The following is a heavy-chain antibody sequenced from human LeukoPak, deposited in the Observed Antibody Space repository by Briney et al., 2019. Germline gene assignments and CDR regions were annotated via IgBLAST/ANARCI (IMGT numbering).Heavy chain of an antibody. D-gene: IGHD6-19*01. J-gene: IGHJ4*02. Sequence: ASVTVSCKASGYTFTGYYMHWVRQAPGQGLEWMGWINPNSGGTNYAQKFQGRVTMTRDTSISTAYMELSRLRSDDTAVYYCARPRGWYLLYYFDYWGQGTLVTVSS. CDR2: INPNSGGT. V-gene: IGHV1-2*02. CDR3: ARPRGWYLLYYFDY. CDR1: GYTFTGYY.